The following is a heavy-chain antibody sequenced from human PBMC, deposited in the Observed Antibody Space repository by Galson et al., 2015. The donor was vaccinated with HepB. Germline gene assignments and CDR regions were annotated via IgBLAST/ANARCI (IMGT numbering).Heavy chain of an antibody. V-gene: IGHV3-7*01. CDR2: IKQDGSEN. D-gene: IGHD6-13*01. CDR3: ASAPLQAAAGYFDY. CDR1: GLTFSSFW. J-gene: IGHJ4*02. Sequence: SLRLSCAASGLTFSSFWMTWVRQAPGKGLEWVADIKQDGSENYYVDSVKGRFTISRDNAKNSLYLQMNSLRGEDTAVYYCASAPLQAAAGYFDYWGQGTLVTVSS.